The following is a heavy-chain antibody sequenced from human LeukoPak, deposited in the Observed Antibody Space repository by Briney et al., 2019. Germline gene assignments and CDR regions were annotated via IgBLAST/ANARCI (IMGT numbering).Heavy chain of an antibody. D-gene: IGHD3-10*01. CDR3: AREGVSHSYFFDY. CDR1: GGSISDSSYY. V-gene: IGHV4-39*07. J-gene: IGHJ4*02. Sequence: SETLSLTCTVSGGSISDSSYYWGWIRQPPGKGLEWIGNIYYSGSAYYSPSLKSRLTISVDTSENQFSLKLSSVTAADTAVYYCAREGVSHSYFFDYWGQGTLVTVSS. CDR2: IYYSGSA.